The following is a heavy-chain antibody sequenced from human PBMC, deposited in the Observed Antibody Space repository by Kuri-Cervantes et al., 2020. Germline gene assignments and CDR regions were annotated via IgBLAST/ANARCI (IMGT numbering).Heavy chain of an antibody. Sequence: LSLTCAASGFTFSSYAMHWVRQAPGKGLEWVAVISYDGSNKYYADSVKGRFTISRDNSKSTLYLQMNSLRAEDTAVYYCASPLAVRHSSSWYKGWAEGAFDPWGQGTLVTVSS. V-gene: IGHV3-30-3*01. CDR2: ISYDGSNK. CDR3: ASPLAVRHSSSWYKGWAEGAFDP. CDR1: GFTFSSYA. D-gene: IGHD6-13*01. J-gene: IGHJ5*02.